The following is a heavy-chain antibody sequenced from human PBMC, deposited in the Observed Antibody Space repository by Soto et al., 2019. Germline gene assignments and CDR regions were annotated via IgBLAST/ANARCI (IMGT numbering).Heavy chain of an antibody. CDR2: IRSKANSYAT. V-gene: IGHV3-73*01. CDR1: GFIFSGSA. Sequence: PGGSLRLSCAASGFIFSGSALHWVRQASGKGLEWVGRIRSKANSYATAYGASMKGRFTISRDGSKSTTYLQMNGLKTDDTAVYYCARHDGWDTTTLNSLGYWGPGALVTVSS. J-gene: IGHJ4*02. D-gene: IGHD5-18*01. CDR3: ARHDGWDTTTLNSLGY.